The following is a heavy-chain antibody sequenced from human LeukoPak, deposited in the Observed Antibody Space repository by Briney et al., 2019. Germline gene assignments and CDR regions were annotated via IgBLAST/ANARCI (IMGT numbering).Heavy chain of an antibody. J-gene: IGHJ2*01. Sequence: PSETLSLTCTVSGGSISSHYWSWIRQPAGKGLEWIGRIYTSGSTNYNPSLKSRVTLSVDTSKDQFSLKLTSVTAAVTAVYSCARAVGVGRGTYFDLWGRGTLVTVSS. CDR1: GGSISSHY. CDR2: IYTSGST. V-gene: IGHV4-4*07. CDR3: ARAVGVGRGTYFDL. D-gene: IGHD1-1*01.